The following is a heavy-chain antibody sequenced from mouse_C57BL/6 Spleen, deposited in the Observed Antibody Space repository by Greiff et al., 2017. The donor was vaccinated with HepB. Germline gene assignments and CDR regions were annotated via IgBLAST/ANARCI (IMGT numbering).Heavy chain of an antibody. CDR1: GFTFSDYG. CDR2: ISSGSSTI. D-gene: IGHD1-1*01. Sequence: VQLKESGGGLVKPGGSLKLSCAASGFTFSDYGMHWVRQAPEKGLEWVAYISSGSSTIYYADTVKGRFTISRDNAKNTLFLQMTSLRSEDTAMYYCARFITTVYWYFDVWGTGTTVTVSS. CDR3: ARFITTVYWYFDV. J-gene: IGHJ1*03. V-gene: IGHV5-17*01.